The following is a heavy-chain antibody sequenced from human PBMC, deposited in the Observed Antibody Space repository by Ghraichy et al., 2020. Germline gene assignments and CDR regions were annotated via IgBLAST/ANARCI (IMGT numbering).Heavy chain of an antibody. J-gene: IGHJ5*02. D-gene: IGHD6-13*01. V-gene: IGHV4-34*01. CDR2: INHSGST. CDR3: ARGLSWVAAAGNWFDP. Sequence: SETLSLTCAVYGGSFSGYYWSWIRQPPGKGLEWIGEINHSGSTNYNPSLKSRVTISVDTSKNQFSLKLSSLTAADTAVYYCARGLSWVAAAGNWFDPWGQGTLVTVSS. CDR1: GGSFSGYY.